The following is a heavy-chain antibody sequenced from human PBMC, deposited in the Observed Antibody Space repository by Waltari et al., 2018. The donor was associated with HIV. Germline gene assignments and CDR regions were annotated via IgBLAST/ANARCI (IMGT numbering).Heavy chain of an antibody. Sequence: EVQLVESGGGLVQPGGSLRLSCAASEFTFNNYWMTWVRQAPGKVLEWVANIKKDESEKYYVDSVKGLFTISRDNAKNSLFLQMNSLRAEDTAVYYCAREALYDSSGYYFDYWGQGTLVTVSS. V-gene: IGHV3-7*01. CDR2: IKKDESEK. J-gene: IGHJ4*02. D-gene: IGHD3-22*01. CDR3: AREALYDSSGYYFDY. CDR1: EFTFNNYW.